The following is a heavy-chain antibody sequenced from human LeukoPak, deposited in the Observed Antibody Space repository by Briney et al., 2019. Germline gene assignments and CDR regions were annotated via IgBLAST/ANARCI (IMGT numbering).Heavy chain of an antibody. CDR3: ARDRADDDSSGYIYRDFAY. CDR2: ISGSGGTI. J-gene: IGHJ4*02. CDR1: GFTFSSYS. Sequence: GGSLRLSCAPSGFTFSSYSMNWIRQAPGKGLECVSYISGSGGTIYYADSVKGRFTISRDNAKNLLYLQMNNLRAEDTAVYYCARDRADDDSSGYIYRDFAYWGQGNLVTVSP. D-gene: IGHD3-22*01. V-gene: IGHV3-48*04.